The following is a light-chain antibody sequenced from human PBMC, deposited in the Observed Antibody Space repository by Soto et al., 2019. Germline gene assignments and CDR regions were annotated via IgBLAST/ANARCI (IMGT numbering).Light chain of an antibody. CDR3: TSYTGSNNLYV. J-gene: IGLJ1*01. Sequence: QSVLTQPPSASGSPGQPVTISCTGTSSDVGGYHYVAWYQQHPGKAPKLMIYEVSKRPSGVPDRFSGSKSGNTASLTVSGLQAEDEADYYCTSYTGSNNLYVFGTGTKVTVL. CDR2: EVS. CDR1: SSDVGGYHY. V-gene: IGLV2-8*01.